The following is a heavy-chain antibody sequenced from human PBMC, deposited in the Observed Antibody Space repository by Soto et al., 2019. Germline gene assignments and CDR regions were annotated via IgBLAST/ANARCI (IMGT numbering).Heavy chain of an antibody. Sequence: GGSLRLSCAASGFTFSSYWMSWVRQAPGKGLGWVANIKQDGSEKYYVDSVKGRFTISRDNAKNSLYLQMNSLRAEDTAVYYCARDNCSSTSCYGVYWGQGTLVTVSS. J-gene: IGHJ4*02. CDR1: GFTFSSYW. CDR2: IKQDGSEK. D-gene: IGHD2-2*01. V-gene: IGHV3-7*01. CDR3: ARDNCSSTSCYGVY.